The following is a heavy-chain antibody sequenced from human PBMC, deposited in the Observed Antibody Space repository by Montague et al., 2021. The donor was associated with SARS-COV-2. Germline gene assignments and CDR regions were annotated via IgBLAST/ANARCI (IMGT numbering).Heavy chain of an antibody. V-gene: IGHV4-59*08. CDR3: ARHVSGSLTHFHH. CDR1: GGSLSSYY. Sequence: SETLSLTCTVSGGSLSSYYWSWIRQPPGKGLEWIGYIYYSGSTSYNPSLKSRVTISVDTSKNQFSLNLSSVTAADTAVYYCARHVSGSLTHFHHWGQGSLVTVSS. J-gene: IGHJ1*01. CDR2: IYYSGST. D-gene: IGHD1-26*01.